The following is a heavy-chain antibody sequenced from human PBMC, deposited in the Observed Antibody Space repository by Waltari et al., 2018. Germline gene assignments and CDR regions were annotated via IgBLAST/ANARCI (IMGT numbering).Heavy chain of an antibody. CDR3: ARDRVVVAATDAADY. D-gene: IGHD2-15*01. J-gene: IGHJ4*02. Sequence: QVQLQESGPGLVKPSETLSLTCTVSGYSISSGYYWGWIRQPPGKGLEWIGSIYHSGSTYYNPSLKSRVTISVDTSKNQFSLKLSSVTAADTAVYYCARDRVVVAATDAADYWGQGTLVTVSS. V-gene: IGHV4-38-2*02. CDR2: IYHSGST. CDR1: GYSISSGYY.